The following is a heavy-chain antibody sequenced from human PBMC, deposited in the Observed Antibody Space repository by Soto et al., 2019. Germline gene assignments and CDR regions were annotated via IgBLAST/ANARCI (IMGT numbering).Heavy chain of an antibody. D-gene: IGHD3-10*01. CDR3: ARGPITMVRGVPFGPVDP. J-gene: IGHJ5*02. V-gene: IGHV1-8*01. Sequence: QVQLVQSGAEVKKPGASVKVSCKAPGYTFTSYDINWVRQATGQGLEWMGWMNPNSGNTGYAQKFQGRVTMTRNTSISTAYMELSSLRSEVTAVYYCARGPITMVRGVPFGPVDPWGQGTLVTVSS. CDR2: MNPNSGNT. CDR1: GYTFTSYD.